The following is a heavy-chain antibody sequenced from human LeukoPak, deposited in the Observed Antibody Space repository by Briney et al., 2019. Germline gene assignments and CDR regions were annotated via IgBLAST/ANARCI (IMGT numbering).Heavy chain of an antibody. CDR3: ARDLGTYYYGSGSLDY. V-gene: IGHV1-2*02. J-gene: IGHJ4*02. CDR2: INPNSGGT. Sequence: ASVKVSCKASGYTFTGYYMHWVRQAPGQGLEGMGWINPNSGGTNYAQKFQGRVTMTRDTSISTAYMELSRLRSDDTAVYYCARDLGTYYYGSGSLDYWGQGTLVTVSS. CDR1: GYTFTGYY. D-gene: IGHD3-10*01.